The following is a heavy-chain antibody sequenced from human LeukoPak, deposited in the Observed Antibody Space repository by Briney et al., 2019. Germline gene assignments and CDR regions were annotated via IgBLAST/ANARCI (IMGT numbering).Heavy chain of an antibody. CDR3: ARAVGTSRNFFDY. Sequence: SETLSLTCNVSGYSISSGYYWGWIRQPPGKGLECIGSIYHSGSTYYNPSLKSRVTISVDTSKNQFSLNLSSVTAADTAMYYCARAVGTSRNFFDYWGQGTLVTVSS. CDR1: GYSISSGYY. J-gene: IGHJ4*02. V-gene: IGHV4-38-2*02. D-gene: IGHD4-23*01. CDR2: IYHSGST.